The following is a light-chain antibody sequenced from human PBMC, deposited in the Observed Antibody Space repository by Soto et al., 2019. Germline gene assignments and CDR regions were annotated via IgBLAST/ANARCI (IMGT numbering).Light chain of an antibody. CDR2: KAS. CDR3: QQYNNRPRT. J-gene: IGKJ1*01. CDR1: QSVSNW. V-gene: IGKV1-5*03. Sequence: DIQMTQSPSTLSASVGDRVTITCRASQSVSNWLAWYQQKPGKAPKILIYKASSLESGVPSRFGGSGSGTYFTLTINSLESEDFSLYYCQQYNNRPRTFGQGTKVDI.